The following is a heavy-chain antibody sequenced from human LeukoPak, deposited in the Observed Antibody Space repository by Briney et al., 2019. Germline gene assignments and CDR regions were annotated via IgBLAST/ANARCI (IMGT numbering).Heavy chain of an antibody. CDR2: IYTSGSTNYNT. Sequence: PSETLSLTCTVSGGSISSSSYYWGWIRQHPGKGLEWIGRIYTSGSTNYNTNYNPSLRSRVTMSVDTSKNQFSLNLSSLTAADTAVYYCARGPYGSGSHRWFDPWGQGTLVTVSS. D-gene: IGHD3-10*01. CDR3: ARGPYGSGSHRWFDP. J-gene: IGHJ5*02. V-gene: IGHV4-39*07. CDR1: GGSISSSSYY.